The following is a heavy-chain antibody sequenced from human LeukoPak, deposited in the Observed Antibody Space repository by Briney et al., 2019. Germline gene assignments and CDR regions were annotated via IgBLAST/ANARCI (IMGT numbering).Heavy chain of an antibody. D-gene: IGHD6-13*01. CDR2: IIPIFGTA. J-gene: IGHJ5*02. CDR1: GGTFSSYA. V-gene: IGHV1-69*05. CDR3: ATWVRVAAAGPSWFDP. Sequence: SVKVSCKASGGTFSSYAISWVRQAPGQGLEWMGGIIPIFGTANYAQKFQGRVTITTDESTSTAYMELSSLRSEDTAVYYCATWVRVAAAGPSWFDPWGQGTLVTVSS.